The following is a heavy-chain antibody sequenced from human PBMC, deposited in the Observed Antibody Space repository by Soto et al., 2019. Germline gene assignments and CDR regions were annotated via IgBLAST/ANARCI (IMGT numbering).Heavy chain of an antibody. CDR2: VYYLGST. CDR1: GGSIISSNYH. CDR3: ARKLVGAIKSFDS. V-gene: IGHV4-39*01. Sequence: PSETLSLTCTVCGGSIISSNYHWGWIRQSPGKGLEWIGNVYYLGSTYYNPSLESRVILYVDTSNNQFSLSLSSVTAADTAVYYCARKLVGAIKSFDSGGQGTLVTVCS. J-gene: IGHJ5*01. D-gene: IGHD1-26*01.